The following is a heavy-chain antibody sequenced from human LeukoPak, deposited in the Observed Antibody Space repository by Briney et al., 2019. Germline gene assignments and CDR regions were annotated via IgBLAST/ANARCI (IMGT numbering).Heavy chain of an antibody. CDR3: ARCGSSGWYPDDY. CDR1: GYTFTTYY. V-gene: IGHV1-46*01. CDR2: INPSGGST. D-gene: IGHD6-19*01. Sequence: ASVKVSCKASGYTFTTYYMHWVRQAPGQGLEWMGIINPSGGSTTYAQKFQGRVTMTRDTSTSTVHMELSSLRSEDTAVYYCARCGSSGWYPDDYWGQGTLVTVSS. J-gene: IGHJ4*02.